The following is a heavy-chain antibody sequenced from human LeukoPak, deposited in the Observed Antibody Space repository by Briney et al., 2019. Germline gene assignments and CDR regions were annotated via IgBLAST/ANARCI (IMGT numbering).Heavy chain of an antibody. Sequence: GGSLRLSCAASAFSFSDYNMNWVRQAPGKGLEWVSSITSSGSYIYYADSVKGRFTISRDNAKNSLYLQMNSLRAEDTAVYYCARAQRLNYYDSSGFDYWGQGTLVTVSS. V-gene: IGHV3-21*01. CDR3: ARAQRLNYYDSSGFDY. CDR1: AFSFSDYN. D-gene: IGHD3-22*01. CDR2: ITSSGSYI. J-gene: IGHJ4*02.